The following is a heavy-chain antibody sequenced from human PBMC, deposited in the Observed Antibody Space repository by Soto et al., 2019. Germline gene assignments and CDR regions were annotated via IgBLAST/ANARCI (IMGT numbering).Heavy chain of an antibody. V-gene: IGHV4-34*01. D-gene: IGHD3-10*01. CDR1: GGSFSGYY. J-gene: IGHJ4*02. CDR3: ARGSRASPKRRFYYGSGSYNDY. CDR2: INHSGST. Sequence: QVQLQQWGAGLLKPSETLSLTCAVYGGSFSGYYWSWIRQPPGKGLEWIGEINHSGSTNYNPSLKSRVTISVDTSKNQFSLKLSSVTAADTAVYYCARGSRASPKRRFYYGSGSYNDYWGQGTLVTVSS.